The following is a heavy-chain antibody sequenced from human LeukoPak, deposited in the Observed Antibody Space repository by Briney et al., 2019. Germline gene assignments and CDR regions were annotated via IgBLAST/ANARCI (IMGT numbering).Heavy chain of an antibody. D-gene: IGHD3-16*01. V-gene: IGHV1-46*01. CDR3: ARDNRGERTPGWGYGGFDI. J-gene: IGHJ3*02. Sequence: ASVKVSCKASGYTFAKFYIHWVRQAPGQGLEWMGIINPSGGTTSYAQKFQGRVSMTRDTSPSTVYMELSSLRSEDTAVYYCARDNRGERTPGWGYGGFDIWGQGTMVSVSS. CDR1: GYTFAKFY. CDR2: INPSGGTT.